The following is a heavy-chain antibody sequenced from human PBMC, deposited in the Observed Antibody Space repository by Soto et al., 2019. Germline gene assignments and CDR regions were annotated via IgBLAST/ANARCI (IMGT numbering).Heavy chain of an antibody. J-gene: IGHJ6*02. CDR3: ARALGYSGYAGMDV. Sequence: QVQLVQSGCEVQKTGASVKVSCKASGYTFTTYGINWVRQAPGQGLEWMGWISPDNGNTNYAQKLQGRVTMTTDTTTSTAYMELRSLRSDDTAVYYCARALGYSGYAGMDVWGQGTTVTVSS. D-gene: IGHD5-12*01. CDR2: ISPDNGNT. V-gene: IGHV1-18*01. CDR1: GYTFTTYG.